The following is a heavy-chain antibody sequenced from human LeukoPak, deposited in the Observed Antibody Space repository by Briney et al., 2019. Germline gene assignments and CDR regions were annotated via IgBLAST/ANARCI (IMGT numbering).Heavy chain of an antibody. D-gene: IGHD3-10*02. CDR3: ARGVVGEDTYVPPPFDY. CDR1: GYSFTSYW. J-gene: IGHJ4*02. CDR2: IYPGDSDT. V-gene: IGHV5-51*01. Sequence: GESLKISCKGSGYSFTSYWIGWVRQMPGKGLEWMGIIYPGDSDTRYSPSFQGQVTISADKSISTAYLQWSSLKASDTAMYYCARGVVGEDTYVPPPFDYWGQGPLVPASS.